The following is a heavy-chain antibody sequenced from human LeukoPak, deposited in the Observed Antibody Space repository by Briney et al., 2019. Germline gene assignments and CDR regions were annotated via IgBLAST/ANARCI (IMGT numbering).Heavy chain of an antibody. J-gene: IGHJ4*02. V-gene: IGHV3-30-3*02. CDR2: ISYDGSNK. CDR3: AKPRGDYYFDY. D-gene: IGHD3-3*01. CDR1: GFTFSSYA. Sequence: GGSLRLSCAASGFTFSSYAMHWVRQAPGKGLEGVAVISYDGSNKYYADSVKGRFTISRDNSKNTVYLQMNSLRPEDTAVYYCAKPRGDYYFDYWGQGTLVTVSS.